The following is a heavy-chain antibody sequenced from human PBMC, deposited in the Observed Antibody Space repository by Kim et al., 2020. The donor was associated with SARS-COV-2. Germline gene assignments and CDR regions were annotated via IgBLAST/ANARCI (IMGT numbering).Heavy chain of an antibody. CDR1: GYSFTSYW. Sequence: GESLKISCKGSGYSFTSYWISWVRQMPGKGLEWMGRIDPSDSYTNYSPSFQGHVTISADKSISTAYLQWSSLKASDTAMYYCAKHYYGSGTGDYYYYYGMDVWGQGTTVTVSS. D-gene: IGHD3-10*01. CDR2: IDPSDSYT. V-gene: IGHV5-10-1*01. CDR3: AKHYYGSGTGDYYYYYGMDV. J-gene: IGHJ6*02.